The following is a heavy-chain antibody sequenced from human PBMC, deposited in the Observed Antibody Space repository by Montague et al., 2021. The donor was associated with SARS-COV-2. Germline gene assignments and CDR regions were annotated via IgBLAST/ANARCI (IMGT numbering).Heavy chain of an antibody. J-gene: IGHJ4*02. CDR3: SRGGGMIRGVVDF. D-gene: IGHD3-10*01. CDR1: GFTFDDYG. V-gene: IGHV3-20*01. Sequence: LRLSCAVSGFTFDDYGMSWVRQAPGKGLEWVSGISRSGDSTAYGDSVTGRFIISRDNAKNTLYLQMNSLRVEDTAFYHCSRGGGMIRGVVDFWGQGILVSVSS. CDR2: ISRSGDST.